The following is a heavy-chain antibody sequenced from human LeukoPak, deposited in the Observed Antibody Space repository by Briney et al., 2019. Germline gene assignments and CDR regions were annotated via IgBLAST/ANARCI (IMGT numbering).Heavy chain of an antibody. CDR1: GGSISSYY. J-gene: IGHJ4*02. V-gene: IGHV4-59*01. Sequence: SETLSLTCTVSGGSISSYYWSWIRQPPGKGLEWVGYIYYSGSTNYNPSLKSRVTISVGTSRNQFSLKLSSVTAADTAVYYCARRVYSTSWSYYFDYWGQGTLVTVSS. D-gene: IGHD6-13*01. CDR3: ARRVYSTSWSYYFDY. CDR2: IYYSGST.